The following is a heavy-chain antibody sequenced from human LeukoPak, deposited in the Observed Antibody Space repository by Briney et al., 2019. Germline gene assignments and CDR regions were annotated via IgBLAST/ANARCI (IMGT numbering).Heavy chain of an antibody. V-gene: IGHV1-2*02. CDR1: GYTFTGYY. D-gene: IGHD5-18*01. CDR3: ATGDTAMVISFDY. J-gene: IGHJ4*02. Sequence: ASVKVSCKASGYTFTGYYIHWVRQAPGQGLEWMGWINPNSGGTNYAQKFQGRVTMTEDTSTDTAYMELSSLRSEDTAVYYCATGDTAMVISFDYWGQGTLVTVSS. CDR2: INPNSGGT.